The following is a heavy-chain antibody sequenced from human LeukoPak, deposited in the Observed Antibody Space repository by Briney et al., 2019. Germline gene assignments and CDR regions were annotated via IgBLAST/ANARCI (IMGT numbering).Heavy chain of an antibody. Sequence: SETLCLTCTVSGGSVSSGSYYWSWIRQPAGKGLEWIGRMHTSGTTNYNPSLKSRVTMSVDTSKNQFSLKLSSVTAADTAVYYCARDLFLWFGELSTWFDPWGQGTLVTVSS. CDR2: MHTSGTT. D-gene: IGHD3-10*01. CDR1: GGSVSSGSYY. J-gene: IGHJ5*02. CDR3: ARDLFLWFGELSTWFDP. V-gene: IGHV4-61*02.